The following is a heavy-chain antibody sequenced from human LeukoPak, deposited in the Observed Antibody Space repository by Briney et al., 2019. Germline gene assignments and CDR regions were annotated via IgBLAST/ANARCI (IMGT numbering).Heavy chain of an antibody. Sequence: GGSLRLSCAASGFTFSSYAMSWVRQAPVKGLEWVSAISGSGGSTYYADSVKGRFTISRDNSKNTLYLQMNSLRVEDTAVYYCAKDGAVPYYFDCWGQGTLVTVSS. V-gene: IGHV3-23*01. D-gene: IGHD2-2*01. CDR1: GFTFSSYA. J-gene: IGHJ4*02. CDR3: AKDGAVPYYFDC. CDR2: ISGSGGST.